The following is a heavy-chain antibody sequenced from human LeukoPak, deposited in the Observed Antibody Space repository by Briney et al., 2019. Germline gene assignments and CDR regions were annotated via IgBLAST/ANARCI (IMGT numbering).Heavy chain of an antibody. CDR1: GGTFSSYA. V-gene: IGHV1-69*04. CDR2: IIPILGIA. J-gene: IGHJ5*02. Sequence: SVKVFCKASGGTFSSYAISWVRQAPGQGLEWMGRIIPILGIANYAQKFQGRVTITADKSTSTAYMELSSLRSEDTAVYYCARVCRSSSCGWFDPWGQGTLVTVSS. CDR3: ARVCRSSSCGWFDP. D-gene: IGHD6-13*01.